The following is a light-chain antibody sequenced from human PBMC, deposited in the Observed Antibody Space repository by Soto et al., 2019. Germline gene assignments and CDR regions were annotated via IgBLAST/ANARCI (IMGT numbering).Light chain of an antibody. CDR2: GAS. CDR1: QSVSSN. CDR3: QQYNNWPPWT. Sequence: EIVITQSPVTLSVSPGERATLSFRASQSVSSNLAWYQQKPGQAPRLLIYGASTRATGIPARFSGSGSGTEFTLTISSLQSEDFAVYYCQQYNNWPPWTFGQGTKVDIK. J-gene: IGKJ1*01. V-gene: IGKV3-15*01.